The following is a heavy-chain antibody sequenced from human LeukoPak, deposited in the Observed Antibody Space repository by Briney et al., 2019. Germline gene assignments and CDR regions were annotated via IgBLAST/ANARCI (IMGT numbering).Heavy chain of an antibody. CDR1: GGSFSGYY. CDR3: ARGRLVLLWFGEFNWFDP. D-gene: IGHD3-10*01. CDR2: INHSGST. V-gene: IGHV4-34*01. Sequence: SETLSLTCAVYGGSFSGYYWSWIRQPPGKGLEWIGEINHSGSTNYNPSLKSRVTTSVDTSKNQFSLKLSSVTAADTAVYYCARGRLVLLWFGEFNWFDPWGQGTLVTVSS. J-gene: IGHJ5*02.